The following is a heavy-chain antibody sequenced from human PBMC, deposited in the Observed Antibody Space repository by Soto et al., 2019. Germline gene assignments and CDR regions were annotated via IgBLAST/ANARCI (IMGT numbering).Heavy chain of an antibody. CDR2: ISAYNGNT. Sequence: EASVKVSCKASGYTFTSYDISWVRQAPGQGLEWMGWISAYNGNTNYAQKLQGRVTMTTDTSTSTTYMELRSLRSDDTAVYYCARDTAMFNWGSDYWGQGTLVTVSS. J-gene: IGHJ4*02. D-gene: IGHD5-18*01. CDR1: GYTFTSYD. V-gene: IGHV1-18*04. CDR3: ARDTAMFNWGSDY.